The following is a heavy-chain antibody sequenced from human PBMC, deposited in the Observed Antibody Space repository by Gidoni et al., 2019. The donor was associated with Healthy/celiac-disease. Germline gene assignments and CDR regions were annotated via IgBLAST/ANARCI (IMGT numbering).Heavy chain of an antibody. J-gene: IGHJ4*02. V-gene: IGHV4-38-2*02. CDR2: IYHSGST. CDR1: GYSISSGYY. Sequence: QVQLQESGPGLVKPSETLALTCAVSGYSISSGYYWGWIRPPPGKGLEWIGSIYHSGSTYYNPSLRSRVTISVATSKNQFSLKLSSVTAADTAVYYCARDQGYWGQGTLVTVSS. CDR3: ARDQGY.